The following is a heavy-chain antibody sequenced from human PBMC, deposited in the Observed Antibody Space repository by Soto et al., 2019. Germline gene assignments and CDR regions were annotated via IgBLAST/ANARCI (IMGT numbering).Heavy chain of an antibody. D-gene: IGHD6-19*01. V-gene: IGHV1-69*06. J-gene: IGHJ5*02. CDR2: IIPIFGTA. CDR1: GGTFSSYA. Sequence: SVKVSCKASGGTFSSYAISWVRQAPGQGLEWMGGIIPIFGTANYAQKFQGRVTITADKSTSTAYMELSSLRSEDTAVYYCARDQGNSGWYGLHWFDPWGQGTLVTVSS. CDR3: ARDQGNSGWYGLHWFDP.